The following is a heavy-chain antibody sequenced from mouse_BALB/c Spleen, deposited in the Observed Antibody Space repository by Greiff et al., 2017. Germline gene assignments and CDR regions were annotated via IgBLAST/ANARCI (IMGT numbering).Heavy chain of an antibody. D-gene: IGHD2-3*01. CDR1: GYTFTDYA. Sequence: VQLQQSGPELVRPGVSVKISCKGSGYTFTDYAMHWVKQSHAKSLEWIGVISTYYGNTNYNQKFKGKATMTVDKSSSTAYMELARLTSEDSAIYYCARDDGYSGFAYWGQGTLVTVSA. J-gene: IGHJ3*01. V-gene: IGHV1-67*01. CDR3: ARDDGYSGFAY. CDR2: ISTYYGNT.